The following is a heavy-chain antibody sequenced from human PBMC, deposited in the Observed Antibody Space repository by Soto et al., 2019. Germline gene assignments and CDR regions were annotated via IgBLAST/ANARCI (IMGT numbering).Heavy chain of an antibody. CDR1: GYTFTGYF. V-gene: IGHV1-2*02. CDR2: INPNSGDT. D-gene: IGHD3-22*01. J-gene: IGHJ4*02. Sequence: ASVKVSCKASGYTFTGYFMHWVRQAPGQGLEWMGWINPNSGDTNYAQKFQGRVTMTRDTSINTASMDLSRLNSDDTAVYFCARVSIYYDSTGALDYWGQGTLVTVSS. CDR3: ARVSIYYDSTGALDY.